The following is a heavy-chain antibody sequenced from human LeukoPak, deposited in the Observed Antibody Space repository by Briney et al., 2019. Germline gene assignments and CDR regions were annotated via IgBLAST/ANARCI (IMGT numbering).Heavy chain of an antibody. CDR3: ARDQRGYSSYWKFDY. D-gene: IGHD5-18*01. Sequence: QPGGSLRLSCAAPGITFTSHSMHWVRQAPGKGLEWVSHISSTSSATYYADSVKGRFTISRDNAKNSLYLQMNSLRAEDTAVYYCARDQRGYSSYWKFDYWGQGTLVTVSS. CDR2: ISSTSSAT. V-gene: IGHV3-48*01. J-gene: IGHJ4*02. CDR1: GITFTSHS.